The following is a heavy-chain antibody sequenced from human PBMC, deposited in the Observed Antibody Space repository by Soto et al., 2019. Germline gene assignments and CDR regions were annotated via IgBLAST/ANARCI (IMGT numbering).Heavy chain of an antibody. CDR2: TIPIFGTA. D-gene: IGHD2-15*01. CDR1: GGTFSSYA. CDR3: ARGNVVAAYYYYGMDV. Sequence: GASVKVSCKASGGTFSSYAISWVRQAPGQGLEWMGGTIPIFGTANYAQKFQGRVTITADESTSTAYMELSSLRSEDTAVYYCARGNVVAAYYYYGMDVWGQGTTVTVSS. V-gene: IGHV1-69*13. J-gene: IGHJ6*02.